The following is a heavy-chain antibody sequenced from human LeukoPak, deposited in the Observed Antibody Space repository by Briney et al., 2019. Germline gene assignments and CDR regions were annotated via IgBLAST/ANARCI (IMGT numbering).Heavy chain of an antibody. Sequence: GASVKVPCKASGGTFSSYAISWVRQAPGQGLEWMGGIIPIFGTANYAQKFQGRVTITADESTSTAYMELSSLRSEDTAEYYCARDVGYYDSSGYLFDYWGQGTLVTVSS. CDR3: ARDVGYYDSSGYLFDY. CDR2: IIPIFGTA. D-gene: IGHD3-22*01. V-gene: IGHV1-69*01. CDR1: GGTFSSYA. J-gene: IGHJ4*02.